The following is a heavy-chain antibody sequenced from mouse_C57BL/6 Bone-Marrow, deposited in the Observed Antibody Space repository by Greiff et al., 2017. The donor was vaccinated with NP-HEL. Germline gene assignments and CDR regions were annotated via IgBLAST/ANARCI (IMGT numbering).Heavy chain of an antibody. CDR2: IDPRDGST. Sequence: QVQLKESGPELVKPGASVKLSCKASGYTFTSYDINWVKQRPGQGLEWIGWIDPRDGSTKSNEKYKGKATLTVDTSSSTAYTELHSLTSEDSAVYFCAKDYGSSYGVWAYWGQGTLVTVSA. CDR1: GYTFTSYD. V-gene: IGHV1-85*01. D-gene: IGHD1-1*01. J-gene: IGHJ3*01. CDR3: AKDYGSSYGVWAY.